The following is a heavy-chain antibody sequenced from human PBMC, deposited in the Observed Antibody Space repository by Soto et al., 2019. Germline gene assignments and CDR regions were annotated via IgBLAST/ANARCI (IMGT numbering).Heavy chain of an antibody. CDR3: ARGYSNSPEAFDF. CDR1: GVSVNNDNYY. Sequence: SETLSLTCTVSGVSVNNDNYYWSWIRQPPGKGLEWIGYIYYTGSTTYNPSLKSRVTISLDTSRNHFSLSLSSVTTADTAVFYCARGYSNSPEAFDFWGRGTLVTVSS. CDR2: IYYTGST. D-gene: IGHD6-6*01. J-gene: IGHJ4*02. V-gene: IGHV4-61*03.